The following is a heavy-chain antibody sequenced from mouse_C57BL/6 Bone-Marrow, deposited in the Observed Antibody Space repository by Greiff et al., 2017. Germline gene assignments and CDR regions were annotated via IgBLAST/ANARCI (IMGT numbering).Heavy chain of an antibody. CDR2: IRNKANGYTT. D-gene: IGHD3-2*02. V-gene: IGHV7-3*01. CDR1: GFTFTDYY. Sequence: EVKLMESGGGLVQPGGSLSLSCAASGFTFTDYYMSWVRQPPGKALEWLGFIRNKANGYTTEYSASVKGRFTISRDNSQSILYLQMNALRAEDSATYYCARSSETAMDYWGQGTSVTVSS. J-gene: IGHJ4*01. CDR3: ARSSETAMDY.